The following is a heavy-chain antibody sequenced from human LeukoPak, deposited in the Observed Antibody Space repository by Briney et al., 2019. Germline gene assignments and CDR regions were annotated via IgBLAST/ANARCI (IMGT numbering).Heavy chain of an antibody. CDR1: GFTFSSYD. D-gene: IGHD6-19*01. J-gene: IGHJ4*02. Sequence: GGSLRLSCAASGFTFSSYDMHWVRQATGKGLEWVSAIGTAGDPYYPGSVKGRFTISRENAKNSLYLQMNSLRAEDTAVYYCAKDKIVGSTGWYYFDYWGQGTLVTVSS. CDR2: IGTAGDP. CDR3: AKDKIVGSTGWYYFDY. V-gene: IGHV3-13*05.